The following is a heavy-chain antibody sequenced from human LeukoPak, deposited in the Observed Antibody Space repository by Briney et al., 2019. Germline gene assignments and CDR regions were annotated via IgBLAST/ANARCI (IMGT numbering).Heavy chain of an antibody. V-gene: IGHV3-74*01. D-gene: IGHD1-26*01. CDR3: ARGDPIGRY. Sequence: GGSLRLSCAASGFTFSSYWMHWVRQAPGKGLVWVSHVKSDGSSITYADSVKGRFTFSRDNAKNTLYLQMNSLRAEDTAVYYCARGDPIGRYWGQGTLVTVSS. CDR2: VKSDGSSI. CDR1: GFTFSSYW. J-gene: IGHJ4*02.